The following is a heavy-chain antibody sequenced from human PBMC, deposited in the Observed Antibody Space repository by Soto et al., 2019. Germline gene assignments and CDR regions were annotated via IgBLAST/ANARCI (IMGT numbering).Heavy chain of an antibody. CDR1: GFNFNTYA. CDR3: ARRRVGATSYLHY. CDR2: TSFDGTNK. J-gene: IGHJ4*02. Sequence: QVQLVESGGGVVQPGRSLRLSCTASGFNFNTYAMHWVRQAPGMGLEWVTLTSFDGTNKYYADSVKGRFTISRDNSKNTLYLQMSSLRPEDTAVYYCARRRVGATSYLHYWGQGTLVTVSS. D-gene: IGHD1-26*01. V-gene: IGHV3-30-3*01.